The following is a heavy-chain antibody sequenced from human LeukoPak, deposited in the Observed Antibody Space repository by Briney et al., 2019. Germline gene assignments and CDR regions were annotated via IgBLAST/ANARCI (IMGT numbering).Heavy chain of an antibody. J-gene: IGHJ4*02. D-gene: IGHD6-13*01. Sequence: SGGSLRLSCAASGFTFNSYSMNWVRQAPGKGLEWVSSISSGSSYIYYADSVKGRFTISRDNSKNTLYLQMNSLRAEDTAVYYCAKSSWYMGDFDYWGQGTLVTVSS. V-gene: IGHV3-21*04. CDR2: ISSGSSYI. CDR1: GFTFNSYS. CDR3: AKSSWYMGDFDY.